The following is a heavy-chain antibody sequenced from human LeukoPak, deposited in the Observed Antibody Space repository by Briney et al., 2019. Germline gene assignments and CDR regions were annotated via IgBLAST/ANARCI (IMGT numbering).Heavy chain of an antibody. Sequence: GGSLRLSCAASGFTFSNAWMSWVRQAPGKGLEWVGRNKRKTDGGTTDYAAPVKGRFTISRDNSKNTLYLQMNSLRVEDTAVYYCLRGDRRDYWGQGTLVTVSS. CDR1: GFTFSNAW. V-gene: IGHV3-15*01. CDR2: NKRKTDGGTT. J-gene: IGHJ4*02. CDR3: LRGDRRDY. D-gene: IGHD3-10*01.